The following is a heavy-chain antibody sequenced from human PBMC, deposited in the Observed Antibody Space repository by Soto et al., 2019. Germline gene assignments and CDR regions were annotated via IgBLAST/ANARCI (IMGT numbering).Heavy chain of an antibody. CDR3: ARAYCSGDSCYGTDY. J-gene: IGHJ4*02. Sequence: QVPLVQSGAEVKRPGASVKVYCKASGYTFTTFGISWVRQAPGQGLEWLGWISGHNDNTNYVQRFQGRVTMTTDTPTSTGYMELGNLRSDDTAEYFGARAYCSGDSCYGTDYWGQGALVTVS. D-gene: IGHD2-15*01. CDR1: GYTFTTFG. V-gene: IGHV1-18*01. CDR2: ISGHNDNT.